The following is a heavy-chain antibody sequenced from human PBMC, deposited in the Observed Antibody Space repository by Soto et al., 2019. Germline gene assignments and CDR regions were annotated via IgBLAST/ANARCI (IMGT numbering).Heavy chain of an antibody. CDR2: IYYSGST. CDR1: GGSISRVGYY. V-gene: IGHV4-31*02. Sequence: SETRSLTWTVSGGSISRVGYYWTWIRQLPGKGLEWIGYIYYSGSTYYNPSLKNRVAMSVDTSKNQFSLKLSSVTAADTAVYYCARDYCSGGSCANNWFDPWGQGTLVTVSS. CDR3: ARDYCSGGSCANNWFDP. D-gene: IGHD2-15*01. J-gene: IGHJ5*02.